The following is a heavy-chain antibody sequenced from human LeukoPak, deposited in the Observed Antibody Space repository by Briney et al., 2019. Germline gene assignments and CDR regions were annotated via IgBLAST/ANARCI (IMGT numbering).Heavy chain of an antibody. CDR3: ARDAYDFWSGYYSYYYMDV. CDR2: IYYSGST. CDR1: GGSVSSHY. V-gene: IGHV4-59*02. J-gene: IGHJ6*03. D-gene: IGHD3-3*01. Sequence: SETLSLTCTVSGGSVSSHYWTWMRQPPGKGLEWIGYIYYSGSTNYNPSLKSRVTISVDTSKNQFSLKLSSVTATDTAVYYCARDAYDFWSGYYSYYYMDVWGKGTTVTVSS.